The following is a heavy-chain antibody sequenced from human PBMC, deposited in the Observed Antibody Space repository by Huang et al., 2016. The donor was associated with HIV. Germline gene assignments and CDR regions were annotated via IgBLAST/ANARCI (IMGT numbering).Heavy chain of an antibody. J-gene: IGHJ6*02. CDR3: ATKADAMDV. D-gene: IGHD2-8*01. CDR1: TVTFSAYW. CDR2: IRQDGREK. Sequence: LVESGGGLVRPGGSLRLSCAGSTVTFSAYWLTWVRQSPGQGLEGVASIRQDGREKHYGESVEGRFNISRDNGKKLLFLEMRSLGVDDTAVYFCATKADAMDVWGQGTTVIVSS. V-gene: IGHV3-7*01.